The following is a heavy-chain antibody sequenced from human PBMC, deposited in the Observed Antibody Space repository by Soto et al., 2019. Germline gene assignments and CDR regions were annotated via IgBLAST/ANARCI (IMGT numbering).Heavy chain of an antibody. CDR1: GYTFTGYY. Sequence: QVQLVQSGAEVKKPGASVKVSCKASGYTFTGYYMHWVRQAPGQGLEWMGWINPNSGGTNYAQKFQDWFTMTRDTSISTAYMELSRLRSDDTAVYYCAAHSPRRYSGYERDYGMDVWGQGTTVTVSS. CDR2: INPNSGGT. CDR3: AAHSPRRYSGYERDYGMDV. V-gene: IGHV1-2*04. D-gene: IGHD5-12*01. J-gene: IGHJ6*02.